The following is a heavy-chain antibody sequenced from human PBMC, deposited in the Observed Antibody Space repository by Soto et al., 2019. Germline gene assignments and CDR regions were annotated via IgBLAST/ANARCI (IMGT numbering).Heavy chain of an antibody. CDR2: ISSSGSTI. Sequence: QVQLVESGGGLVKPGGSPRLSCAASGFTFSDYYMSWIRQAPGKGLEWVSYISSSGSTIYYADSVKGRFTISRDNAKNSLYLQMNSLRAEDTAVYYCAGEYFDWLPKADYYYGMDVWGQGTTVTVSS. CDR1: GFTFSDYY. D-gene: IGHD3-9*01. CDR3: AGEYFDWLPKADYYYGMDV. J-gene: IGHJ6*02. V-gene: IGHV3-11*01.